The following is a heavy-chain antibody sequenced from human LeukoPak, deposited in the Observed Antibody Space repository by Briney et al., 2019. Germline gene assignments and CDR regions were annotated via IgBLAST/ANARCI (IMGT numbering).Heavy chain of an antibody. Sequence: PGGSLRLSCAASGFTFSSYSMNWVRQAPGKGLEWVSYISSSSSTIYYADSVKGRFTISRDNAKNSLYPQMNSLRAEDTAVYYCARITGTTGDYWGQGTLVTVST. D-gene: IGHD1-7*01. J-gene: IGHJ4*02. CDR1: GFTFSSYS. V-gene: IGHV3-48*01. CDR2: ISSSSSTI. CDR3: ARITGTTGDY.